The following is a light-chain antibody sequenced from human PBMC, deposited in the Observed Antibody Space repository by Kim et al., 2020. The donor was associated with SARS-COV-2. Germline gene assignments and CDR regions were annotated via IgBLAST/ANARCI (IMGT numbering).Light chain of an antibody. Sequence: SSELTQDPAVSVALGQTVRITCQGDSLRSYYASWYQQKPGQAPVLVIYGRNNRPSGIPDRFSGSTSGNTASLTITGAQAEDEADYYCKSRDSSCNVVFGGGTQLTVL. CDR1: SLRSYY. CDR3: KSRDSSCNVV. V-gene: IGLV3-19*01. J-gene: IGLJ2*01. CDR2: GRN.